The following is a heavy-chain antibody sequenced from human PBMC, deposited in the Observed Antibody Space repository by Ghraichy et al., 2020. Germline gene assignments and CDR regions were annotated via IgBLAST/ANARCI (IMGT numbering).Heavy chain of an antibody. Sequence: GGSLRLSCAASGFTFSSYSMNWVRQAPGKGLEWVSTISSSSSYIYYADSVKGRFTISRDNAKNSLYLQMNSLRAEDTAVYYCARDSGIYWLDYWGQGTLVTVSS. CDR1: GFTFSSYS. V-gene: IGHV3-21*01. CDR3: ARDSGIYWLDY. J-gene: IGHJ4*02. CDR2: ISSSSSYI. D-gene: IGHD1-26*01.